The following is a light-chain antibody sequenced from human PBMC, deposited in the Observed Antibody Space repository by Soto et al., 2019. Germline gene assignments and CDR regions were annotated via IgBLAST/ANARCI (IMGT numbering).Light chain of an antibody. CDR2: AAS. Sequence: DIQMTQSPSSLSASVGDRVTITCRASQAIYNYLAWYQQKPGKVPTLLISAASTLQSGVPSRFSGSGSGTDFTLTISSLQPEDVETHSCRKFSAVPTFGGGTKVEI. J-gene: IGKJ4*01. CDR3: RKFSAVPT. CDR1: QAIYNY. V-gene: IGKV1-27*01.